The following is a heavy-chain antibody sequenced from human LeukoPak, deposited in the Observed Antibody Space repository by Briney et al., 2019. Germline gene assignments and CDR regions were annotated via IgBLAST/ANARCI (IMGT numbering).Heavy chain of an antibody. CDR1: GFTFDDYA. D-gene: IGHD6-13*01. V-gene: IGHV3-43*02. Sequence: PGGSLRLSCAASGFTFDDYAMHWVRQAPGKGLEWVSLISGDGGSTYYIDSVKGRFTISRDNSKNSLYLQMNSLRTEDTALHYCAKDMAPYSSSSESLEYWGQGTLVTVSS. J-gene: IGHJ4*02. CDR2: ISGDGGST. CDR3: AKDMAPYSSSSESLEY.